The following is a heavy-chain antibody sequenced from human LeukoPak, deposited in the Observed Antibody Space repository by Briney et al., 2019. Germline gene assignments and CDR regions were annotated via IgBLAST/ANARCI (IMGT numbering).Heavy chain of an antibody. CDR1: GHTFVSYG. J-gene: IGHJ3*02. V-gene: IGHV1-2*02. Sequence: ASVKVSCKASGHTFVSYGISWVRQAPGQGLEWMGWINPNSGGTNYAQKFQGRVTMTRDTSISTAYMELSRLRSDDTAVYYCARGFSWFVAAAAFDIWGQGTMVTVSS. CDR2: INPNSGGT. D-gene: IGHD2-21*01. CDR3: ARGFSWFVAAAAFDI.